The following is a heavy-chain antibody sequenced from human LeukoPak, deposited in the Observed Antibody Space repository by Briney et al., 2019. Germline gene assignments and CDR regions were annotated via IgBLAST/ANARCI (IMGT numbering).Heavy chain of an antibody. J-gene: IGHJ2*01. CDR3: ARPSISMVRGVTGYFDL. CDR1: GFSVNTNGLG. CDR2: MYWDDDK. V-gene: IGHV2-5*02. Sequence: SGPALVKPTQTLTLTCTFSGFSVNTNGLGVGWIRQPPVNTLEWLALMYWDDDKRYSPSLKSRLTITKDIAKNQVVLIMTNMDPGDTATYYCARPSISMVRGVTGYFDLWGRGTLVTVSS. D-gene: IGHD3-10*01.